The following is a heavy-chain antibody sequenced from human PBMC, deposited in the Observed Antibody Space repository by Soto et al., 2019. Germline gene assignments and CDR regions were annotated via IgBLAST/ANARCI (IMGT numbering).Heavy chain of an antibody. V-gene: IGHV1-69*06. CDR1: GGTSTRYA. CDR3: NRGSEYDFWSGYL. Sequence: QERLVQSGAEVRKPGSSVKVSCKVTGGTSTRYAINWVRQAPGQGIEWMGGIVPMFGTSKYAQKFQGRVTITADTSTNIAYMEFRSLRSEDTAVYYCNRGSEYDFWSGYLWGQGTLVSVSS. J-gene: IGHJ4*02. CDR2: IVPMFGTS. D-gene: IGHD3-3*01.